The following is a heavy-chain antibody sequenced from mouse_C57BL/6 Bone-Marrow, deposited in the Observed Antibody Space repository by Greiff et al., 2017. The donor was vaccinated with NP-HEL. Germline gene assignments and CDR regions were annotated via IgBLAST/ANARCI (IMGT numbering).Heavy chain of an antibody. J-gene: IGHJ1*03. V-gene: IGHV1-80*01. D-gene: IGHD1-1*01. CDR2: IYPGDGDT. CDR1: GYAFSSYW. CDR3: ARSAVYYGSSYWYFDV. Sequence: QVQLKESGAELVKPGASVKISCKASGYAFSSYWMNWVKQRPGKGLEWIGQIYPGDGDTNYNGKFKGKATLTADKSSSTAYMQLSSLTSEDSAVYFCARSAVYYGSSYWYFDVWGTGTTVTVSS.